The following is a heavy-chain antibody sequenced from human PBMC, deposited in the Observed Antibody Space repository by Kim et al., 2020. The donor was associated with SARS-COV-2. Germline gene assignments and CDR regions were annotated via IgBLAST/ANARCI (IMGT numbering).Heavy chain of an antibody. Sequence: GGSLRLSCAASGFTFSSYAMSWVRQAPGKGLEWVSAISGSGGSTYYADSVKGRFTISRDNSKNTLYLQMNSLRAEDTAVYYCAKDTLRYFDWLSSLGGGVVFDYWGQGTLVTVSS. V-gene: IGHV3-23*01. CDR2: ISGSGGST. CDR1: GFTFSSYA. D-gene: IGHD3-9*01. J-gene: IGHJ4*02. CDR3: AKDTLRYFDWLSSLGGGVVFDY.